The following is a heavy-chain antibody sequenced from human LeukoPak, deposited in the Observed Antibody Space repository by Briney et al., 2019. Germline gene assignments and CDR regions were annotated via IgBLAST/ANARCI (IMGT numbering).Heavy chain of an antibody. Sequence: KPSETLSLTCTVSGGSISSSSYYWGWIRQPPGKGLEWIGSIYYSGNTYYNASLKSRVTISVDTSKNQFSLKLSSVTAADTAVYYCARDDGGDIWFGETRVFDYWGQGTLVTVSS. J-gene: IGHJ4*02. V-gene: IGHV4-39*07. CDR1: GGSISSSSYY. CDR3: ARDDGGDIWFGETRVFDY. D-gene: IGHD3-10*01. CDR2: IYYSGNT.